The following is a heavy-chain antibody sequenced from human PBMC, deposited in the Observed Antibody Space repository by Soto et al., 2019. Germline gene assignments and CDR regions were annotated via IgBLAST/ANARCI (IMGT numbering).Heavy chain of an antibody. CDR2: IWYDGSNK. Sequence: VQLVESGGGVVQPGRSLRLSCAASGFTFSSYGMHWVRQAPGKGLEWVAVIWYDGSNKYYADSVKGRFTISRDNSKNTLYLQMNSLRAEDTAVYYCASRIVGAHDAFDIWGQGTMVTVSS. CDR3: ASRIVGAHDAFDI. J-gene: IGHJ3*02. V-gene: IGHV3-33*01. D-gene: IGHD1-26*01. CDR1: GFTFSSYG.